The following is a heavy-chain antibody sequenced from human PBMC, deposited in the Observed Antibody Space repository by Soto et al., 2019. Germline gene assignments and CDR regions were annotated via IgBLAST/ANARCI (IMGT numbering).Heavy chain of an antibody. D-gene: IGHD2-2*01. J-gene: IGHJ4*02. Sequence: GGSLRLSCAASGFLFSSYTMSWVRQAPGKGLEWVSVISGSGGSPYHADSVQGRFTISRDNPKNTLYLQMNSLRAEDTAIYYCAKARCSSATCYVPDYWGQGTLVTVSS. CDR3: AKARCSSATCYVPDY. CDR2: ISGSGGSP. V-gene: IGHV3-23*01. CDR1: GFLFSSYT.